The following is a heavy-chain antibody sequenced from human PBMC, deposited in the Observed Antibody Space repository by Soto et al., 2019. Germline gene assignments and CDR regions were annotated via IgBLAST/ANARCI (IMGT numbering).Heavy chain of an antibody. CDR1: GFTFGSYE. CDR3: VTETSRGSYYPYFDY. V-gene: IGHV3-48*03. D-gene: IGHD1-26*01. J-gene: IGHJ4*02. Sequence: PGGSLRLSCAASGFTFGSYEMNWVRQAPGKGLEWVSYISSSDNTIYYADSVKGRFTISRDNAKNSLYLQMNSLRAEDTAVYYCVTETSRGSYYPYFDYWGQGTLVTASS. CDR2: ISSSDNTI.